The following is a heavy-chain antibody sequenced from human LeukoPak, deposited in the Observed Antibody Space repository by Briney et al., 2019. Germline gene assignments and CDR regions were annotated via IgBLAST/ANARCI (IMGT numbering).Heavy chain of an antibody. CDR3: ARSGERLTQANWFDP. J-gene: IGHJ5*02. Sequence: PSETLSLTCTVSGGSISSYYWSWIRQPAGKGLEWIGRIYTSGSTNYNPPLKSRVTMSVDTSKNQFSLKLSSVTAADTAVYYCARSGERLTQANWFDPWGQGTLVTVSS. CDR2: IYTSGST. D-gene: IGHD3-10*01. V-gene: IGHV4-4*07. CDR1: GGSISSYY.